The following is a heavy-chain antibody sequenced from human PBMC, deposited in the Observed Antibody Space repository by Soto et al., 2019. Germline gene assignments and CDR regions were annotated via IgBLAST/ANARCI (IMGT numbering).Heavy chain of an antibody. V-gene: IGHV6-1*01. CDR3: ARSEEDSDYYYYGMDG. D-gene: IGHD2-15*01. Sequence: PSQTLSLTCVGSGDTVSSNSVALNWVRQSPSRGLEWLGRTYYRSRWYSDYAVSVRSRIDINADTSKNQVSLQLNSVTPEDTAVYYCARSEEDSDYYYYGMDGWGQGTTVTVAS. CDR2: TYYRSRWYS. CDR1: GDTVSSNSVA. J-gene: IGHJ6*02.